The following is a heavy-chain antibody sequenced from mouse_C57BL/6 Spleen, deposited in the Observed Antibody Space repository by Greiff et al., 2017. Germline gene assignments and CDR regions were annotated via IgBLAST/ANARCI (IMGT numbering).Heavy chain of an antibody. D-gene: IGHD1-1*01. CDR3: ARALITTVVATDYAMDY. Sequence: QVQLQQPGTELVKPGASVKLSCKASGYTFTSYWMHWVKQRPGQGLEWIGNINPSNGGTNYNEKFKSKATLTVDKSSSTAYMQLSSLTSEDSAVYYWARALITTVVATDYAMDYWGQGTAVTVSS. V-gene: IGHV1-53*01. J-gene: IGHJ4*01. CDR1: GYTFTSYW. CDR2: INPSNGGT.